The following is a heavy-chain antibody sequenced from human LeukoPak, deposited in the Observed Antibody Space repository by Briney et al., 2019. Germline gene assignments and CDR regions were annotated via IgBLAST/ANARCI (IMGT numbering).Heavy chain of an antibody. Sequence: PSETLSLTCTVSGGSISSYYWTWIRQSAGKGLEWIGHIYVSGTTIYNPSLKSRVTMSVDTSKNQFSLKLNSVTAADTAIYYCAGKLYFLDFSGVSSWGQGTLVTVSS. V-gene: IGHV4-4*07. CDR1: GGSISSYY. CDR2: IYVSGTT. CDR3: AGKLYFLDFSGVSS. J-gene: IGHJ5*02. D-gene: IGHD2-15*01.